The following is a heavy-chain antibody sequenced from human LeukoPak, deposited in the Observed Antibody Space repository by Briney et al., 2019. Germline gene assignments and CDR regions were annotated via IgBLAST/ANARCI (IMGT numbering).Heavy chain of an antibody. J-gene: IGHJ3*02. V-gene: IGHV3-23*01. CDR1: GFTFSTYA. D-gene: IGHD6-13*01. CDR2: IGGSGGST. Sequence: PGGSLRLSCAASGFTFSTYAISWVRQAPGKGLEWVSAIGGSGGSTYYADSVKGRFTISRDNSKNTLYLQMNSLRAEDTAVYYCAKVGQQQLWTDAFDIWGQGTMVTVSS. CDR3: AKVGQQQLWTDAFDI.